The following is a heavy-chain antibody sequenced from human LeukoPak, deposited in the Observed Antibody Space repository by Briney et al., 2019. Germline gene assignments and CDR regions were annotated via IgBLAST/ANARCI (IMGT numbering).Heavy chain of an antibody. Sequence: GGSLRLSCAASGFTFNNYAMNWVRQAPGKGLEWVSAVSGTGTTYYADSVRGRFIISRDNSKNTLYLQMNSLRAEDTAAYYCAKMQGYFDYWGQGTLVTVSS. J-gene: IGHJ4*02. V-gene: IGHV3-23*01. CDR1: GFTFNNYA. CDR2: VSGTGTT. CDR3: AKMQGYFDY.